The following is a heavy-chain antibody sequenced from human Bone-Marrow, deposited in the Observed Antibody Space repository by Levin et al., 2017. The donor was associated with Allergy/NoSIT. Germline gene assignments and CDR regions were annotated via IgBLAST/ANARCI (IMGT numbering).Heavy chain of an antibody. CDR3: ARDLYMGGLRP. Sequence: MSSETLSLTCAVYGGSFSGYYWSWIRQPPGKGLEWIGEINHSGSTNYNPSLKSRVTISVDTSKNQFSLKLSSVTAADTAVYYCARDLYMGGLRPWGQGTLVTVSS. CDR1: GGSFSGYY. D-gene: IGHD2-2*02. J-gene: IGHJ5*02. CDR2: INHSGST. V-gene: IGHV4-34*01.